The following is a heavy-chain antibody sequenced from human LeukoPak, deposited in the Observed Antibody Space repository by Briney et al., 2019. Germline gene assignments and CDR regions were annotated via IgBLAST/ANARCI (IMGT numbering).Heavy chain of an antibody. CDR3: ARTIKLSAFDI. CDR2: IYYSGST. CDR1: GGSISSYY. V-gene: IGHV4-59*01. J-gene: IGHJ3*02. D-gene: IGHD2/OR15-2a*01. Sequence: PSETLSLTCTVSGGSISSYYWSWIRQPPGKGLEWIGYIYYSGSTNYNPSLKSRVTISVDTSKNQLSLKLSSVTAADTAVYYCARTIKLSAFDIWGQGTMVTVSS.